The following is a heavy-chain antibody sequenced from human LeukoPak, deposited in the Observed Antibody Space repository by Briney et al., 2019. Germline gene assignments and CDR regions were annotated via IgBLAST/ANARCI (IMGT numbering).Heavy chain of an antibody. J-gene: IGHJ4*02. V-gene: IGHV3-23*01. Sequence: GGSLRLSCAASGFTFSSYAVSWVRQAPGKGLEWVSAISGSGGSTYYADSVKGRFTISRDNSKNTLYLQMNSLRAEDTAVYYCAKWAETYYCDSSGYTSLGYFDYWGQGALVTVSS. D-gene: IGHD3-22*01. CDR3: AKWAETYYCDSSGYTSLGYFDY. CDR2: ISGSGGST. CDR1: GFTFSSYA.